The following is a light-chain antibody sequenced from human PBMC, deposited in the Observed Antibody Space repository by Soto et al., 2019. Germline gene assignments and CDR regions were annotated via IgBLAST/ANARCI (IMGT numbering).Light chain of an antibody. V-gene: IGKV3-20*01. J-gene: IGKJ2*01. Sequence: EIVLTQSPGTLSLSPGERATLSCRASQSVSSSYLAWYQQKPGQAPRLLIYGASSRATGIPDRFSGSGSGTDFTLIISRLEPEDFAVYYCDQYGSSPYTFGQRTKLEIK. CDR2: GAS. CDR1: QSVSSSY. CDR3: DQYGSSPYT.